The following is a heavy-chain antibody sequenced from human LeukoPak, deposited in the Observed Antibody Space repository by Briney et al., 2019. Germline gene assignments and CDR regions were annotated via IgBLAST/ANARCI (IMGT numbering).Heavy chain of an antibody. Sequence: GASVKVSCKASGYTFTSYYMHWVRQAPGQGLEWMGIINPSGGSTSYAQKFQGKVTMTRDTSTSTVYMELSSLRSEDTAAYYCARAKGRYYYDSSGYSGFDYWGQGTLVTVSS. CDR2: INPSGGST. V-gene: IGHV1-46*01. D-gene: IGHD3-22*01. CDR1: GYTFTSYY. J-gene: IGHJ4*02. CDR3: ARAKGRYYYDSSGYSGFDY.